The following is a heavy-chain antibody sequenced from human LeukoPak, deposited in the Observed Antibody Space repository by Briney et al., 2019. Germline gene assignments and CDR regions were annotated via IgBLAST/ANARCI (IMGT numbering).Heavy chain of an antibody. CDR3: AKDGYYDSSGFYYFNY. Sequence: ASVKVSCKASGGTFSSYAISWVRQAPGQGLEWMGGIIPIFGTANYAQKFQGRVTITADESTSTAYMELSSLRSEDTAVYYCAKDGYYDSSGFYYFNYWGQGTLVTVSS. CDR2: IIPIFGTA. V-gene: IGHV1-69*13. CDR1: GGTFSSYA. D-gene: IGHD3-22*01. J-gene: IGHJ4*02.